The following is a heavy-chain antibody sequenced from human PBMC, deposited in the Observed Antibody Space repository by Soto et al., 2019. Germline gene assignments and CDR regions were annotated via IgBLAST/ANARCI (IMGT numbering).Heavy chain of an antibody. D-gene: IGHD3-22*01. CDR2: MYSSGTT. Sequence: QLQLQESGPGLVKPSETLSLTCTVSAGSISRSNYYWGWSRQPPGKGLEWIGSMYSSGTTYYNPSLKSRVTISVDTSKNQYSLKLTSVTAADKAVYYCARPPSDSRGSYYGAWGQGTLVTVSS. J-gene: IGHJ5*02. V-gene: IGHV4-39*01. CDR1: AGSISRSNYY. CDR3: ARPPSDSRGSYYGA.